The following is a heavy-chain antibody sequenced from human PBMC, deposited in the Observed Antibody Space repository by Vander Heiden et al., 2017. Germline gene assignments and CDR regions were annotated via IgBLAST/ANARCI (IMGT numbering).Heavy chain of an antibody. Sequence: QMQLVQPGPEVQKPGTSAKVPCKASGFTFTSSAVQWVRQARGQRLEWIGWIVVGSGNTNYAQKFQERVTITRDMSTSTAYMELSSLRSEDTAVYYCAADDSRGRVVDYWGQGTLVTVSS. CDR2: IVVGSGNT. CDR3: AADDSRGRVVDY. CDR1: GFTFTSSA. J-gene: IGHJ4*02. V-gene: IGHV1-58*01. D-gene: IGHD6-19*01.